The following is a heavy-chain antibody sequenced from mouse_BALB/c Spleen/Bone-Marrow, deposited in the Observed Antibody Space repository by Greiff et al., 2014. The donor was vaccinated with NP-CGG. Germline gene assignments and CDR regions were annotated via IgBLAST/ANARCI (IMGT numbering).Heavy chain of an antibody. V-gene: IGHV5-4*02. Sequence: EVMLVESGGGLVKPGGSLKLSCAASGFTFSDYYMYWVRQTPEKRLEWVATISDGGSYTYYPDSVKGRFTISRDNAKNNLYLQLISLKSEDTAMYYCARGPHDDDMDYWGQGTSVTVSS. CDR2: ISDGGSYT. J-gene: IGHJ4*01. CDR3: ARGPHDDDMDY. CDR1: GFTFSDYY. D-gene: IGHD2-3*01.